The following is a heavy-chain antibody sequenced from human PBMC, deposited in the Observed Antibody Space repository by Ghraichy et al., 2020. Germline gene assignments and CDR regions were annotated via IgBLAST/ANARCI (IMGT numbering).Heavy chain of an antibody. V-gene: IGHV3-23*01. Sequence: GGSLRLSCAASGFTFSSYAMSWVRQAPGKGLEWVSAISGSGGSTYYADSVKGRFTISRDNSKNTLYLQMNSLRAEDTAVYYCAKDWAGGAAAGRPFDPWGQGTLVTVSS. CDR3: AKDWAGGAAAGRPFDP. J-gene: IGHJ5*02. D-gene: IGHD6-13*01. CDR1: GFTFSSYA. CDR2: ISGSGGST.